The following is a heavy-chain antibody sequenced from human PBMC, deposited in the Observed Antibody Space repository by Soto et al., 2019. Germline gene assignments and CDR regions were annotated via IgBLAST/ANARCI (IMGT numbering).Heavy chain of an antibody. V-gene: IGHV1-18*04. D-gene: IGHD1-26*01. CDR3: ARTEPIVGAPYGMDV. CDR2: ISAYNGNT. Sequence: ASVKVSCKASGYTFTSYGISWVLQAPGQGLEWMGWISAYNGNTNYAQKLQGRVTMTTDTSTSTAYMELRSLRSDDTAVYYCARTEPIVGAPYGMDVWGQGTTVTVSS. J-gene: IGHJ6*02. CDR1: GYTFTSYG.